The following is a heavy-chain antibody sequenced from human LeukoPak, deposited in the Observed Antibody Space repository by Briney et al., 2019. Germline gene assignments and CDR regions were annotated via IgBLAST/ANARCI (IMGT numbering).Heavy chain of an antibody. J-gene: IGHJ6*02. CDR1: GSTISSYW. D-gene: IGHD3-16*01. CDR2: INNNGNVN. V-gene: IGHV3-7*03. Sequence: VTMRTSCAASGSTISSYWMNWARQAPGKGLVTVASINNNGNVNYYVDSVKGRFTISRDNAKNSLYLQMSNLRAEDTAVYFCARGGGLDVWGQGATVTVSS. CDR3: ARGGGLDV.